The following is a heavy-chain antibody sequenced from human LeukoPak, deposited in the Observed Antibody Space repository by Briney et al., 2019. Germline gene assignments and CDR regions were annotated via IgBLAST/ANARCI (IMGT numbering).Heavy chain of an antibody. D-gene: IGHD3-9*01. CDR2: ISYDGSNK. Sequence: GGSLRLSCAASGFTFSSYAMHWVRQAPGKGLEWVAVISYDGSNKYYADSVKGRFTISRDNSKNTLYLQMNSLRAEDTAVYYCARGSRPVYNLLTGKRYFDYWGQGTLLTVSS. V-gene: IGHV3-30*04. J-gene: IGHJ4*02. CDR1: GFTFSSYA. CDR3: ARGSRPVYNLLTGKRYFDY.